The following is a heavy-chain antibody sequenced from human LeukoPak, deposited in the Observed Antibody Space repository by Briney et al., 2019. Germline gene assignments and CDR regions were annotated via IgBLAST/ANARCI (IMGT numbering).Heavy chain of an antibody. J-gene: IGHJ6*02. CDR2: ISGSGGST. Sequence: GGSLRLSCAASGFTFSSYAMSWVRQAPGKGLEWVSAISGSGGSTYYADSVKGRFTISGDNSKNTLYLQMNSLRAEDTAVYYCAKGNVAAGRANYYYYGMDVWGQGTTVTVSS. D-gene: IGHD6-13*01. V-gene: IGHV3-23*01. CDR3: AKGNVAAGRANYYYYGMDV. CDR1: GFTFSSYA.